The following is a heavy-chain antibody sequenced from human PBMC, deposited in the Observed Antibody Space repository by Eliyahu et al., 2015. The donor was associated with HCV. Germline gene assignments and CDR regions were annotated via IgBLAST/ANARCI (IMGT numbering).Heavy chain of an antibody. D-gene: IGHD1-26*01. J-gene: IGHJ3*02. CDR1: VXAXSHXY. V-gene: IGHV3-72*01. Sequence: EVQLVESGGGLVQPGGSLXLSXXASVXAXSHXYMNWFRQAPGKGLEWVGRIRNKANSYTTEYAASVKGRFTISRDDSKNSLYLQMNSLKTEDTAVYYCPRRSIVGSTNWAFDIWGQGTMVTVSS. CDR2: IRNKANSYTT. CDR3: PRRSIVGSTNWAFDI.